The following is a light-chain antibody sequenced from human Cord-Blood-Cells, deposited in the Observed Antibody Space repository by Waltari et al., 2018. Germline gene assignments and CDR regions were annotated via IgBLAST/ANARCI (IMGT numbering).Light chain of an antibody. V-gene: IGKV1-39*01. CDR2: AAS. J-gene: IGKJ2*01. CDR3: QQSYSTPYT. Sequence: DIQMTQSPSSLSASVGDRVTITCRASQSISSYLNWYQQKPGKAPKLLIYAASSLQSGXXSRFSGSGSGTDFTLTISSLQPEDFATYYCQQSYSTPYTFGQGTKLEIK. CDR1: QSISSY.